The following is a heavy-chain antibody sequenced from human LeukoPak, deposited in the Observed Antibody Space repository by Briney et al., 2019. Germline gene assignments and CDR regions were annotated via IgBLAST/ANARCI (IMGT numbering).Heavy chain of an antibody. V-gene: IGHV1-24*01. CDR2: FDPEDGET. Sequence: GASVKVSCKASGYTFTNFGISWVRQAPGQGLEWMGGFDPEDGETIYAQKFQGRVTMTEDTSTDTAYMELSSLRSEDTAVYYCAICPTYSYGSWWFDPWGQGTLVTVSS. CDR3: AICPTYSYGSWWFDP. D-gene: IGHD5-18*01. CDR1: GYTFTNFG. J-gene: IGHJ5*02.